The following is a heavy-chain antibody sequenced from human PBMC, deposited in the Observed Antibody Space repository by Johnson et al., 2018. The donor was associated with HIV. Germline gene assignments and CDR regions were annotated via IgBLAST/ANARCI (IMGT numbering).Heavy chain of an antibody. Sequence: VQLVESGGALVQPGGSLRLSCAVSGFSVSINYMSWVRQAPGRGLEWVSVLYGASGASYHADFVKGRFSISRDNAKNILYLQMNNLRAEDTAVYYCARGGGGYDALESWGQGAMVAVSS. CDR1: GFSVSINY. D-gene: IGHD5-12*01. CDR2: LYGASGAS. V-gene: IGHV3-66*01. CDR3: ARGGGGYDALES. J-gene: IGHJ3*02.